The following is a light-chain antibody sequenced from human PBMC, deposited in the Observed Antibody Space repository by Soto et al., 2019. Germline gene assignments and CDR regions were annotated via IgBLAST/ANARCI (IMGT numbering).Light chain of an antibody. J-gene: IGKJ1*01. Sequence: IGLSHSAGTLSLSTGERATLSSSASQSVSSSYLAWYQQKPGQAPRLLIYGASSRATGIPDRFSGSGSGTDFTLTISRLEPEDFAVYYCQQYGSSPQTFGQGTKVDIK. V-gene: IGKV3-20*01. CDR1: QSVSSSY. CDR2: GAS. CDR3: QQYGSSPQT.